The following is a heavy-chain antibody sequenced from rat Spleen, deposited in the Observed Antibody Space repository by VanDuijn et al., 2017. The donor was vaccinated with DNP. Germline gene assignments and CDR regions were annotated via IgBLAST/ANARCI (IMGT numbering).Heavy chain of an antibody. Sequence: EVQLVGSGGGLVQSGRSLKLSCAGSGFTFSDYYMAWVRQAPTKGLEWVATIVYDGSGTYYGDSVTGRLTISRDNAKSTLYLQMDSLRSEDTATYYCATHGSISTISTGAMDVWGQGTSVTVSS. CDR2: IVYDGSGT. CDR3: ATHGSISTISTGAMDV. J-gene: IGHJ4*01. CDR1: GFTFSDYY. D-gene: IGHD1-2*01. V-gene: IGHV5S10*01.